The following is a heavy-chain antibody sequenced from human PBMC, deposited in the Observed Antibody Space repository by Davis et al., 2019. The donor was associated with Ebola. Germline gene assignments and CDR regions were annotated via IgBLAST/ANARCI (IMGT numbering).Heavy chain of an antibody. D-gene: IGHD3-10*01. CDR3: AKDSRGYNKPFDY. CDR2: IDTEGSTI. CDR1: GFTFRSSW. J-gene: IGHJ4*02. Sequence: HTGGSLRLSCEASGFTFRSSWMHWVRQAPGKGLAWVSRIDTEGSTIDYADSVKGRFTISRDNSKNMLFLQMNSLRAEDTAVYYCAKDSRGYNKPFDYWGQGTLVTVSS. V-gene: IGHV3-74*01.